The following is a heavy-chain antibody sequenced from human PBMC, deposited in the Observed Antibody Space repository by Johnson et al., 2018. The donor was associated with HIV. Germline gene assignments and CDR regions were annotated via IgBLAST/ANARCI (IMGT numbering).Heavy chain of an antibody. CDR3: ARDRAIVVAYDAFDI. V-gene: IGHV3-66*02. D-gene: IGHD3-22*01. Sequence: VQLVESGGGLVQPGGSLRLSCAASGFTVSSNYMSWVRQAPGKGLEWVSVIFSVGNTYYADSVKGRFTISRDNSKNTLYLQMNSLRPEDTAVYYCARDRAIVVAYDAFDIWGQGTMVTVSS. CDR2: IFSVGNT. CDR1: GFTVSSNY. J-gene: IGHJ3*02.